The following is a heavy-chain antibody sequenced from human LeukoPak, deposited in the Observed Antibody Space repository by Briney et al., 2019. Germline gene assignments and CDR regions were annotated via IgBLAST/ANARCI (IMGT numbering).Heavy chain of an antibody. CDR1: GFIASSNY. V-gene: IGHV3-53*01. J-gene: IGHJ4*02. CDR2: IYSGGTT. D-gene: IGHD3-3*01. Sequence: GGSLRLSCVVSGFIASSNYMSWVRQAPGKGLKWISLIYSGGTTYYADSVMGRFTISRDNSKTTLFLQMNSLKTEDTAVYYCATGGRSGVALEQWGQGTLVTVSS. CDR3: ATGGRSGVALEQ.